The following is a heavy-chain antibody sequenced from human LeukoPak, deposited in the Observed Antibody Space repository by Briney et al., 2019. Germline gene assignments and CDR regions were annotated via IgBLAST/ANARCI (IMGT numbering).Heavy chain of an antibody. D-gene: IGHD2-2*01. V-gene: IGHV4-34*01. J-gene: IGHJ4*02. Sequence: SETLSLTCTVYGGSFSGYYCCWIRQPPGKGLEWIGEINHSGSTNYNPSLKSRVTISVDTSKNQFSLKLSSVTAADTAVYYCARGPASVVPPSYYFVYSGQGTLVTVSS. CDR3: ARGPASVVPPSYYFVY. CDR1: GGSFSGYY. CDR2: INHSGST.